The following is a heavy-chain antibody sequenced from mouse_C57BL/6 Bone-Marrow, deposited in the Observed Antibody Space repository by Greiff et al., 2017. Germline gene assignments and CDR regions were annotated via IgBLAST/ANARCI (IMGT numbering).Heavy chain of an antibody. J-gene: IGHJ2*01. V-gene: IGHV1-81*01. CDR3: ARWNYYGSSYGY. D-gene: IGHD1-1*01. CDR2: IYPISGYT. CDR1: GFTFTSYG. Sequence: VHLVASGAELARPGASVKLSCKASGFTFTSYGISWVQQRTGQGLEWIGEIYPISGYTYYNEKFKGKVTLSADKSSSTAYMELRGLTAEDSAVYFCARWNYYGSSYGYWGQGTTLTVSS.